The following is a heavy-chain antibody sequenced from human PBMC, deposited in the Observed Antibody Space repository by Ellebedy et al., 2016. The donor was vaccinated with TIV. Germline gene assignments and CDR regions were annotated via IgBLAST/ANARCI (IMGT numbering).Heavy chain of an antibody. D-gene: IGHD6-19*01. V-gene: IGHV3-23*01. CDR3: AKVGARRFEGAPGNSSEWAESKTWFDP. CDR1: GFTFRSYA. Sequence: PGGSLRLSCAASGFTFRSYAMSWVRQAPGKGLEWVSAIRARGESTYHAESVKGRFTISRDKSKNTLFLQMDSLRFEDTAVYYCAKVGARRFEGAPGNSSEWAESKTWFDPWGQGTLVTVSS. J-gene: IGHJ5*02. CDR2: IRARGEST.